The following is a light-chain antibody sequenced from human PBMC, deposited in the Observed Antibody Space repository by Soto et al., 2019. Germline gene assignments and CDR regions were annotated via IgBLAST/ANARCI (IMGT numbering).Light chain of an antibody. CDR3: QQYNSYSPLT. Sequence: DIQMSQAPPTLSVSLDDRDTITCRASQSISSWLAWYQQKPGKAPKLLIYDASSLESGVPSRFSGSGSGTEFTLTISSLQPDDFATYYCQQYNSYSPLTFAGGTKVDIK. CDR2: DAS. J-gene: IGKJ4*01. V-gene: IGKV1-5*01. CDR1: QSISSW.